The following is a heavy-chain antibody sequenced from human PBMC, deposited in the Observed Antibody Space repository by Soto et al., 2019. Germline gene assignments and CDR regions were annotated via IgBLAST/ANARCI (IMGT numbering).Heavy chain of an antibody. Sequence: QLQLQESGPGLVKPSETLSLTCTVSGGSISSSSYYWGWIRQPPGKGLEWIGSIYYSGSTYYNPSFKRRVTIAVDTSKNQCSLKLSSVTAAVTAVYYCAGRYYGSGSYYFLGRWGQGTLVTVSS. V-gene: IGHV4-39*01. J-gene: IGHJ4*02. CDR1: GGSISSSSYY. CDR3: AGRYYGSGSYYFLGR. CDR2: IYYSGST. D-gene: IGHD3-10*01.